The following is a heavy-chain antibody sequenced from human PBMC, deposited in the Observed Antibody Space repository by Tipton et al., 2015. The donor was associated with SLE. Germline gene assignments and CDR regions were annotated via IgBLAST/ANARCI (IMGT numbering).Heavy chain of an antibody. Sequence: TLSLTCTVSGGSIRSSGYYWSWIRRPPGKGLEWIGETTHSGKTNYNPSLKSRVTISVDTSKNQFSLKLSSVTAADTAVYYCARTNRLPYRVYFDSWGQGTLVTVSS. D-gene: IGHD1-14*01. CDR3: ARTNRLPYRVYFDS. CDR2: TTHSGKT. CDR1: GGSIRSSGYY. J-gene: IGHJ4*02. V-gene: IGHV4-39*07.